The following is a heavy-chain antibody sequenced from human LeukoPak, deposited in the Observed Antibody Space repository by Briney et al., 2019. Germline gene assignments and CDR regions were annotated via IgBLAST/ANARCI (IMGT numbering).Heavy chain of an antibody. CDR2: VYYTGST. CDR3: ARTDSSGYYYFDY. Sequence: PSETLSLTCTVSGDSISSFYWSWIRQPPGKGLEYIAYVYYTGSTNYNPSLKSRVTISVDKSKNQFSLKLSSVTAADTAVYYCARTDSSGYYYFDYWGQGTLVTVSS. D-gene: IGHD3-22*01. CDR1: GDSISSFY. J-gene: IGHJ4*02. V-gene: IGHV4-59*12.